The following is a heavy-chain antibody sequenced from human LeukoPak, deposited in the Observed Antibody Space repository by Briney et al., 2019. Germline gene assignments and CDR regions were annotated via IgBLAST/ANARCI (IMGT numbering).Heavy chain of an antibody. CDR2: ISSSSSYI. V-gene: IGHV3-21*04. Sequence: GGSLRLSCAASGFTFSSYSMNWVRQAPGKGLEWVSSISSSSSYIYYADSVKGRFTISRDNAKNSLYLQMNSLRAEDTAVYYCARGGQSTYGNFDYWGQGTLVTVSS. CDR3: ARGGQSTYGNFDY. D-gene: IGHD4-17*01. J-gene: IGHJ4*02. CDR1: GFTFSSYS.